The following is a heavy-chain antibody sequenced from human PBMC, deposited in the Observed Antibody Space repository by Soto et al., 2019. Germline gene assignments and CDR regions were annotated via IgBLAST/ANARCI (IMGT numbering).Heavy chain of an antibody. CDR1: GGSISSSNW. Sequence: GTLSLTCAVSGGSISSSNWWSCVRQPPGKGLEWIGEIYHSGSTNYNPSLKSRVTISVDKSKNQFSLKLSSVTAADTAVYYCARDRMRGGGMDGWGQGTTVTVSS. V-gene: IGHV4-4*02. CDR3: ARDRMRGGGMDG. CDR2: IYHSGST. D-gene: IGHD3-10*01. J-gene: IGHJ6*02.